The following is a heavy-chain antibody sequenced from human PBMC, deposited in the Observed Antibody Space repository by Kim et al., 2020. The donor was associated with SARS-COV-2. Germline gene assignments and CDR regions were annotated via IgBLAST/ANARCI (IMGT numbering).Heavy chain of an antibody. CDR3: ARDIVVVPAASASYYYGMDV. CDR1: GDSVSSNSAA. Sequence: SQTLSLTCAISGDSVSSNSAAWNWIRQSPSRGLEWLGRTYYRSKWYNDYAVSVKSRITINPDTSKNQFSLQLNSVTPEDTAVYYCARDIVVVPAASASYYYGMDVWGQGTTVTVSS. CDR2: TYYRSKWYN. J-gene: IGHJ6*02. D-gene: IGHD2-2*01. V-gene: IGHV6-1*01.